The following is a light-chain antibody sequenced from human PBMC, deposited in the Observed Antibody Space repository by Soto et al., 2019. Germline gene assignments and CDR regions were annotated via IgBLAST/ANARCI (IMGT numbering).Light chain of an antibody. CDR1: HSVSSR. CDR3: QHYTNWPLT. V-gene: IGKV3-15*01. CDR2: GAS. J-gene: IGKJ4*01. Sequence: EIVMTQSPATLSVYPGERATLSCRASHSVSSRLAWYQQKPGQAPRLLIYGASTRATGLPARLSGSGSGTEFTLTISSLQSEDFAVYYCQHYTNWPLTFGGGTKVDIK.